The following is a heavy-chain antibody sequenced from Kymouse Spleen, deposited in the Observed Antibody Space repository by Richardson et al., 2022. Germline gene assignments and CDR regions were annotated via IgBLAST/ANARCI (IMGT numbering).Heavy chain of an antibody. CDR2: INHSGST. CDR3: ARGPVTTDYYYYGMDV. J-gene: IGHJ6*02. Sequence: QVQLQQWGAGLLKPSETLSLTCAVYGGSFSGYYWSWIRQPPGKGLEWIGEINHSGSTNYNPSLKSRVTISVDTSKNQFSLKLSSVTAADTAVYYCARGPVTTDYYYYGMDVWGQGTTVTVSS. CDR1: GGSFSGYY. D-gene: IGHD4-17*01. V-gene: IGHV4-34*01.